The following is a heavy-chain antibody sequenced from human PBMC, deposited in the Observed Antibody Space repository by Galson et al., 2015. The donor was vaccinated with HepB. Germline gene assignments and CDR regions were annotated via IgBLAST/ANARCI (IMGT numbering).Heavy chain of an antibody. CDR3: ARATLTWFDP. J-gene: IGHJ5*02. D-gene: IGHD2/OR15-2a*01. CDR1: RFTFRDYD. Sequence: SRRSTCAASRFTFRDYDMSWIRQAPGKGLGWVSLMRGSWRTSIFYADSVKGRFTISRDNAKNSLYLQMTSLRAEDTAVYYCARATLTWFDPWGQGTLVTVSS. V-gene: IGHV3-11*01. CDR2: MRGSWRTSI.